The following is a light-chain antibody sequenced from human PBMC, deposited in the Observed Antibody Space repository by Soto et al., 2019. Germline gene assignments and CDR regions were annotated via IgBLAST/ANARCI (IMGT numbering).Light chain of an antibody. CDR2: EFS. CDR1: SSDVGGYNY. J-gene: IGLJ1*01. CDR3: SSYTANNTRL. V-gene: IGLV2-14*01. Sequence: QSVLTQPASVSGSPGQAITISCTGTSSDVGGYNYVSWDQHRTGKAPQLIIYEFSYRPSGVSNRFSGSKSGNTASLTISGLQAEDEADYYCSSYTANNTRLFGTGTKLTGL.